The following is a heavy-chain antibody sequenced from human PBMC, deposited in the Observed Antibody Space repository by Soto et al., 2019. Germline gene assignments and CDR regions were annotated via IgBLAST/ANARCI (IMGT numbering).Heavy chain of an antibody. CDR3: AREGYKAASKRRPYYYYGMDV. CDR2: IYYSGST. Sequence: QVQLQESGPGLVKPSETLSLTCTVSGGSISSYYWSWIRQPPGKGLEWIGYIYYSGSTNYNPSLKSRVTISVATSKNQFSLKLSSVTAADTAVYYCAREGYKAASKRRPYYYYGMDVWGQGTTVTVSS. J-gene: IGHJ6*02. D-gene: IGHD6-13*01. V-gene: IGHV4-59*01. CDR1: GGSISSYY.